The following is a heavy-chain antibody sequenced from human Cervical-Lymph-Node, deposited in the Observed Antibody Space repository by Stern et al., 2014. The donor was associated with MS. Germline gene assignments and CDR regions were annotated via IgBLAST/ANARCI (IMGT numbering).Heavy chain of an antibody. CDR1: GYSFTSYW. J-gene: IGHJ3*02. Sequence: EVQLVESGAEVKKPGESLKISCKGSGYSFTSYWIGWVRQMPGKGLEWMGIIYPGDSDTRYSPSFQGQVTNSANKSISTAYLKWSSLKASDTALYYGASRPAYSSSWYLSAFDIWGQGTMVTVSS. V-gene: IGHV5-51*01. CDR3: ASRPAYSSSWYLSAFDI. CDR2: IYPGDSDT. D-gene: IGHD6-13*01.